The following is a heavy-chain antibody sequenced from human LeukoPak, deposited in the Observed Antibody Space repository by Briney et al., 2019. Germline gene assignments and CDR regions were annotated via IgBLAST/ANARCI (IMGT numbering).Heavy chain of an antibody. Sequence: SVKVSCKASGGTFSSYVISWVRQAPGQGLEWMGGIIPIFGTANYAQKFQGRVTITTDESTSTAYMELSSLRSEDTAVYYCARDPLPYYDSSGYRSYYYYMDVWGKGTTVTVSS. J-gene: IGHJ6*03. V-gene: IGHV1-69*05. D-gene: IGHD3-22*01. CDR1: GGTFSSYV. CDR2: IIPIFGTA. CDR3: ARDPLPYYDSSGYRSYYYYMDV.